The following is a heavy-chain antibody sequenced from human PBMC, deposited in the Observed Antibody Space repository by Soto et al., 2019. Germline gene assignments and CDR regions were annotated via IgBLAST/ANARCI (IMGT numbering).Heavy chain of an antibody. Sequence: EVQLVASGGGLVQPGGSLRLSCAASGFTFRSYWMHWVRQAPGKGLVWVSRINSDGSSTSYADSVKGRFTISRDNAKNRQSLRVNTPGGEDTAVEARARRGAGGYEDYRTDVW. V-gene: IGHV3-74*01. D-gene: IGHD5-12*01. J-gene: IGHJ6*01. CDR2: INSDGSST. CDR3: ARRGAGGYEDYRTDV. CDR1: GFTFRSYW.